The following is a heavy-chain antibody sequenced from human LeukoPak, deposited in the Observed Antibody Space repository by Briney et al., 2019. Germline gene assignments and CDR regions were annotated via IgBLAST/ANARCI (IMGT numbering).Heavy chain of an antibody. CDR1: GFTFRDYH. CDR2: IVGSSRYT. CDR3: ARDGGRDSTYWYYY. J-gene: IGHJ4*02. V-gene: IGHV3-11*06. Sequence: KTGGSLRLSCAASGFTFRDYHMRWIRQAPGKGLEWVAYIVGSSRYTTYADSVKGRFTISRDNGENSLYLHMNSLRDEDTAVYYWARDGGRDSTYWYYYWGQGTLVTVSS. D-gene: IGHD6-13*01.